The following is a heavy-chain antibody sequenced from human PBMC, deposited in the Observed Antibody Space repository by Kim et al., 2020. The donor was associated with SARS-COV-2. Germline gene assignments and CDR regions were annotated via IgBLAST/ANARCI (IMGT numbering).Heavy chain of an antibody. D-gene: IGHD3-3*02. J-gene: IGHJ4*02. V-gene: IGHV5-51*01. CDR3: ARGHFYFDY. CDR2: SDT. Sequence: SDTRYSPSFQGQVTIAADKASSTAYRQWSSLKASDTAMYYCARGHFYFDYWGQGTLVTVSS.